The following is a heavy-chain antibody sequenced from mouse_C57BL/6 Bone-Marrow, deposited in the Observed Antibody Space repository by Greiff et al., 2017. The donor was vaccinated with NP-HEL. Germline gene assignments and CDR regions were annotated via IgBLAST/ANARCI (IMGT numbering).Heavy chain of an antibody. Sequence: VQLQQPGAELVKPGASVKLSCKASGYTFTSYWMHWVKQRPGRGLEWIGRIDPNSGGTKYNEKFKSKATLTVDKPSSTAYMQISSLTSEDSAVYYCARSDGWIYYAMDYGGQGTSVTVSS. J-gene: IGHJ4*01. CDR3: ARSDGWIYYAMDY. D-gene: IGHD2-3*01. V-gene: IGHV1-72*01. CDR2: IDPNSGGT. CDR1: GYTFTSYW.